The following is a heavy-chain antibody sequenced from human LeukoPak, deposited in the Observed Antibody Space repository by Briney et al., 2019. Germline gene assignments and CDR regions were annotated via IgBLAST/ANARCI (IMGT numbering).Heavy chain of an antibody. J-gene: IGHJ6*02. CDR1: GGSISSYY. CDR2: IYYSGRT. V-gene: IGHV4-59*08. Sequence: SETLSLTCTVSGGSISSYYWSWIRQPPGKGLEWIGYIYYSGRTNYNPSLKSRVTISVDTSKNQFSLKLSSVTAADTAVYYCARRLGYDQAYYYYGMDVWGQGTTVTVSS. D-gene: IGHD5-12*01. CDR3: ARRLGYDQAYYYYGMDV.